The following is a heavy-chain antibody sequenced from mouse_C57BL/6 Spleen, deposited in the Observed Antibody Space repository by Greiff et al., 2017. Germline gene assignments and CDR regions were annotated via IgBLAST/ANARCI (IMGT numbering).Heavy chain of an antibody. V-gene: IGHV2-2*01. D-gene: IGHD2-3*01. J-gene: IGHJ4*01. CDR1: GFSLTSYG. Sequence: VKLMESGPGLVQPSQSLSITCTVSGFSLTSYGVHWVRQSPGKGLEWLGVIWSGGSTDYNAAFISRLSISKDNSKRQVFFKMNSLQADDTAIYYCARKDGYYEDYAMDYWGQGTSVTVSS. CDR3: ARKDGYYEDYAMDY. CDR2: IWSGGST.